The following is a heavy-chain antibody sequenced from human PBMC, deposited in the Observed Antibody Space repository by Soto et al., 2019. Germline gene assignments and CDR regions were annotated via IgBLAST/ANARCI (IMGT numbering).Heavy chain of an antibody. Sequence: ASVKVSCKASGYTFTGYYMHWVRQAPGQGLEWMGWINPNSGGTNYAQKFQGRVTMTRDTSISTAYMELSRLRSDDTAVYYCASWHIVAKGENYYGMDVWGQGTTVTVSS. CDR2: INPNSGGT. J-gene: IGHJ6*02. D-gene: IGHD5-12*01. V-gene: IGHV1-2*02. CDR1: GYTFTGYY. CDR3: ASWHIVAKGENYYGMDV.